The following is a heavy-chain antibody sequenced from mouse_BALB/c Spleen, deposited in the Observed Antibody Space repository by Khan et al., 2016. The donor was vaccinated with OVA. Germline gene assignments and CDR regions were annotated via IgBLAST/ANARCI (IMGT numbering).Heavy chain of an antibody. D-gene: IGHD1-1*02. J-gene: IGHJ2*01. V-gene: IGHV3-2*02. Sequence: VQLQQSGPGLVKPSQSLSLTCTVTGYSITSDYVWNWIRQFPGNKLEWMGYISYSGNTKYNPTLKSRISVTRDTSKNQFFLQLNSVTTEDTATIYCARVYGGDFDYWGQGTTLTVSS. CDR2: ISYSGNT. CDR1: GYSITSDYV. CDR3: ARVYGGDFDY.